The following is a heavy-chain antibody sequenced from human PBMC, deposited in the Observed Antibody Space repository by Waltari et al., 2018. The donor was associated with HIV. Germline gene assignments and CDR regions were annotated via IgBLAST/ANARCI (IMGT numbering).Heavy chain of an antibody. Sequence: EGQWVESGGKLVRPGGSRRLSCVASGLSLSGYWMHWVGKVPGQGLVWVARMQSDGSTRSYAESVKSRLSSAGGNAQNAWCSDIHRLKFDEAAVYYCDRASHYLGSSVLYGDCQFDLWRRGSLVSVSS. CDR2: MQSDGSTR. CDR3: DRASHYLGSSVLYGDCQFDL. D-gene: IGHD2-21*02. V-gene: IGHV3-74*01. J-gene: IGHJ5*02. CDR1: GLSLSGYW.